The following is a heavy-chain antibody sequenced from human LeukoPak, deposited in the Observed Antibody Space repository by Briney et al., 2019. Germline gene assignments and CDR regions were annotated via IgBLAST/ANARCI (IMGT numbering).Heavy chain of an antibody. V-gene: IGHV3-74*01. CDR1: GFTFSSYW. CDR2: INSDGSST. CDR3: AKDAEYSSSWSTPHY. Sequence: GGSLRLSCAASGFTFSSYWMHWVRQAPGKGLVWVSRINSDGSSTSYADSVKGRFTISRDNAKNTLYLQMNSLRAEDTALYYCAKDAEYSSSWSTPHYWGQGTLVTVSS. D-gene: IGHD6-13*01. J-gene: IGHJ4*02.